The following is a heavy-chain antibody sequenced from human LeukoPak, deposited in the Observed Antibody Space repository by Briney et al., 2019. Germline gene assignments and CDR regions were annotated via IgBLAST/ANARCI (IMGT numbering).Heavy chain of an antibody. CDR1: GYTFSSYD. D-gene: IGHD6-19*01. CDR3: ARDRAYGYSTVWDFDY. J-gene: IGHJ4*02. V-gene: IGHV1-18*01. CDR2: ISAYNGNT. Sequence: GASVKVSCKASGYTFSSYDISWVRQAPGQGLEWMGWISAYNGNTNYAKKLQGRVTMTTDTSTSTAYLELRSLRSDDTAVYYCARDRAYGYSTVWDFDYWGQGTLVTVSS.